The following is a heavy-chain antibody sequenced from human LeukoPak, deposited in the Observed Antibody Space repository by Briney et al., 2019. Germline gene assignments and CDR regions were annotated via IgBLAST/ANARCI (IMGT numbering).Heavy chain of an antibody. J-gene: IGHJ6*03. V-gene: IGHV4-59*01. CDR1: GGSISSYY. CDR3: ARGNVTYYDFWSGYSVKNYMDV. Sequence: NPSETLSLTCTVSGGSISSYYWSWIRQPPGKGLEWIGYIYYSGSTNYNPSLKSRVTISVDMSKNQFSLKLSSVTAADTAVYYCARGNVTYYDFWSGYSVKNYMDVWGKGTTVTVSS. D-gene: IGHD3-3*01. CDR2: IYYSGST.